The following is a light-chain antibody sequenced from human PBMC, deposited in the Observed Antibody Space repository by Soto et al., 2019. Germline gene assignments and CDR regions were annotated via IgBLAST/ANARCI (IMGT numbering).Light chain of an antibody. Sequence: DIQMTQFPSTLSAYVGDRVTITCRASQGISSWLAWYQQKPGKAPKLLIYAASSLQSGVPSRFSGSGSGTDFTLTINRLEPEDFAVYFCQQYGSSPEITFGPGTRLEIK. J-gene: IGKJ5*01. V-gene: IGKV1D-16*01. CDR2: AAS. CDR3: QQYGSSPEIT. CDR1: QGISSW.